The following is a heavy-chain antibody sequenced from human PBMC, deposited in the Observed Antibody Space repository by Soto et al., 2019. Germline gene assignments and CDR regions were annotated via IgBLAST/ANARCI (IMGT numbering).Heavy chain of an antibody. CDR3: ARGQGLAGKFAN. V-gene: IGHV4-59*01. J-gene: IGHJ4*01. CDR2: RYYGGNI. D-gene: IGHD3-10*01. Sequence: SETLSLTCTVSGGSITADYWSWIRQSPGKGLEWIAYRYYGGNIRKNPSLESRVAISVDRSKTQLSLELTSVTAADTAVYYCARGQGLAGKFANLAREILDTASS. CDR1: GGSITADY.